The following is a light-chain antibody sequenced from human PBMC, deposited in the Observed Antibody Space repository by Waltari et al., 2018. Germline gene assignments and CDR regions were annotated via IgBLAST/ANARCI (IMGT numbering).Light chain of an antibody. Sequence: QSALTQPPSASGSPGPSVTISCTGSSSDVGGYNFVSWYQQHPGKAPKLMIYEVSKRPSGVPDRFSGSKSDNTASLTVSGLQAEDEADYYCSSYAGSSTVFGGGTKLTVL. CDR1: SSDVGGYNF. CDR2: EVS. J-gene: IGLJ2*01. CDR3: SSYAGSSTV. V-gene: IGLV2-8*01.